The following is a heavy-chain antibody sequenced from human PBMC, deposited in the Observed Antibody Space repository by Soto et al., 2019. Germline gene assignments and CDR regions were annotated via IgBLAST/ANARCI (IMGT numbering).Heavy chain of an antibody. V-gene: IGHV4-31*03. CDR3: ARARVKNRLRAGLVAHNGFDP. CDR2: IYYSGST. D-gene: IGHD4-17*01. Sequence: PSETLSLPCTVSGGSISSGGYYGSWIRQHPGKGLEWIGYIYYSGSTYYNPSLKSRVTISVDTSKNQFSLKLSSVTAADTAVYYCARARVKNRLRAGLVAHNGFDPWGQGPRVTAS. J-gene: IGHJ5*02. CDR1: GGSISSGGYY.